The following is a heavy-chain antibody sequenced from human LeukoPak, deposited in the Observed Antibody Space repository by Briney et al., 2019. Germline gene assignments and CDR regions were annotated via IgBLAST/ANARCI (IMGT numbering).Heavy chain of an antibody. CDR2: IYPGDSDT. CDR1: GYSFTNYW. D-gene: IGHD3-9*01. Sequence: GESLKISCKGSGYSFTNYWIVWVRQLPGKGLEWMGIIYPGDSDTRYSPSFQGQVTISADKSISIAYLQWSSLKASDTAMYYCARRSAGILTGYYPPDYWGQGTLVTVSS. V-gene: IGHV5-51*01. CDR3: ARRSAGILTGYYPPDY. J-gene: IGHJ4*02.